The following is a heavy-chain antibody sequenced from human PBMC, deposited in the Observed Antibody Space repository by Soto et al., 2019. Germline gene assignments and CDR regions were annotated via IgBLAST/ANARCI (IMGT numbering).Heavy chain of an antibody. CDR2: ISYDGSNK. CDR3: AKVWLSGRDAAFDI. V-gene: IGHV3-30*18. CDR1: GFTFSSYG. J-gene: IGHJ3*02. D-gene: IGHD5-12*01. Sequence: QVQLVESGGGVVQPGRSLRLSCAASGFTFSSYGMHWVRQAPGKGLEWVAVISYDGSNKYYADSVKGRFTISRDNSKNTLYLQMNSLRAEDTAVYYCAKVWLSGRDAAFDIWGQGTMVTVSS.